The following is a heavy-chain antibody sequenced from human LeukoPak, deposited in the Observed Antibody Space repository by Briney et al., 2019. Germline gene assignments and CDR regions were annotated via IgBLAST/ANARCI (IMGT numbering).Heavy chain of an antibody. Sequence: PSETLSLTCTVSGGSISSSSYYWGWIRQPPGKGLEWIGSIYHSGSTYYNPSLKSRVTISVDTSKNQFSLKLSSVTAADTAVYYCARHVPPIIVGATPFDYWGQGTLVTVSS. CDR2: IYHSGST. CDR1: GGSISSSSYY. J-gene: IGHJ4*02. D-gene: IGHD1-26*01. CDR3: ARHVPPIIVGATPFDY. V-gene: IGHV4-39*01.